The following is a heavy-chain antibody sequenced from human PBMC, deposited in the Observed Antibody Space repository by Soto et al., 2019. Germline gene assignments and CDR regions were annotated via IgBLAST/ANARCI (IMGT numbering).Heavy chain of an antibody. CDR3: VRLGYAHGLDV. D-gene: IGHD2-2*01. Sequence: EAQLVESGGALVQPGGSLRLSCAVSGFTSSDHDMNWVRQAPGKGLEWIGHTRNQGNDYITNYAASGTGRFTISRDDSKNSLHLQMKSMKIEDTAVYYCVRLGYAHGLDVWRHGTTVNVSS. CDR2: TRNQGNDYIT. J-gene: IGHJ6*02. CDR1: GFTSSDHD. V-gene: IGHV3-72*01.